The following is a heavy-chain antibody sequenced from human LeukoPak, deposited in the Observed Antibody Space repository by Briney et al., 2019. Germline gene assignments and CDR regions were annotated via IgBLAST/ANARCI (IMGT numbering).Heavy chain of an antibody. V-gene: IGHV4-59*12. CDR1: GGSISSYY. CDR3: ARLQYGSGSYYTPWFDP. Sequence: SETLSLTCTVSGGSISSYYWSWVRQPPGKGLEWIGYIYHSGSTYYNPSLKSRVTISVDRSKNQFSLKLSSVTAADTAVYYCARLQYGSGSYYTPWFDPWGQGTLVTVSS. J-gene: IGHJ5*02. D-gene: IGHD3-10*01. CDR2: IYHSGST.